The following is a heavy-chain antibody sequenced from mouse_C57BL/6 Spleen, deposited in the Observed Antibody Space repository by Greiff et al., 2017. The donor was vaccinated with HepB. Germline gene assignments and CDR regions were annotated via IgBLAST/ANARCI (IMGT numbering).Heavy chain of an antibody. CDR2: ISSGSSTI. V-gene: IGHV5-17*01. J-gene: IGHJ4*01. CDR1: GFTFSDYG. Sequence: EVKLVESGGGLVKPGGSLKLSCAASGFTFSDYGMHWVRQAPEKGLEWVAYISSGSSTIYYADTVKGRFTISRDNAKNTLFLQMTSLRSEDTATYYCARSYYDYDDAMDYWGQGTSVTVSS. CDR3: ARSYYDYDDAMDY. D-gene: IGHD2-4*01.